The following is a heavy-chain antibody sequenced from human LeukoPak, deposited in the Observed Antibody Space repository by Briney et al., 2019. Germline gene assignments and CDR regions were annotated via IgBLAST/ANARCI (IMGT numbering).Heavy chain of an antibody. CDR1: GVSISSYY. J-gene: IGHJ4*02. V-gene: IGHV4-59*01. D-gene: IGHD6-19*01. Sequence: PSETLSLTCTVSGVSISSYYWSWVRQPPEKGLEWVGYVYYSGSTNYNPSLKSRVTISVDPSKTQFSLKLSSVTAADTAVYYCARSYSSGWPYYFDYWGQGTLVTVSS. CDR3: ARSYSSGWPYYFDY. CDR2: VYYSGST.